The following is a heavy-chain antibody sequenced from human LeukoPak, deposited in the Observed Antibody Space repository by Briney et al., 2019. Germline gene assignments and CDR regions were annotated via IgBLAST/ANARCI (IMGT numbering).Heavy chain of an antibody. V-gene: IGHV1-2*02. CDR3: ARDHSYYGSGIYSNVDY. CDR2: INSNSGGT. J-gene: IGHJ4*02. CDR1: GYTFTGYY. D-gene: IGHD3-10*01. Sequence: ASVTVSCKASGYTFTGYYMHWVRQAPGQGLEWMGWINSNSGGTNYAQKFQGRVTMTRDTSSSTAYMELSRLRSDDTAVYYCARDHSYYGSGIYSNVDYWGQGTLVTVSS.